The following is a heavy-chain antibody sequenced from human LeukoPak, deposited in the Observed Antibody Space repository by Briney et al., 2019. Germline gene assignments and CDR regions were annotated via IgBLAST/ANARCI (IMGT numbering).Heavy chain of an antibody. V-gene: IGHV4-34*01. CDR3: ASLRGYYWGPGIGY. D-gene: IGHD3-22*01. J-gene: IGHJ4*02. CDR1: GGSFSGYY. Sequence: PSETLSLTCAVYGGSFSGYYWSWIRQPPGKGLEWIGEINHSGSTNYNPSLKSRVTISVDTSKNQFSLKLSSVTAADTAVYYCASLRGYYWGPGIGYWGQGTLVTVSS. CDR2: INHSGST.